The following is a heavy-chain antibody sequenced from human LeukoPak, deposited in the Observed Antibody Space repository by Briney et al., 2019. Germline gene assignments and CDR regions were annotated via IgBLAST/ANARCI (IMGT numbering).Heavy chain of an antibody. D-gene: IGHD3-22*01. CDR2: ISSSSSYI. V-gene: IGHV3-21*01. CDR3: ARVSYYDSSGYHTDALDI. J-gene: IGHJ3*02. Sequence: GGSLRLSCAASGFTFSSYSMNWVRQAPGKGLEGVSSISSSSSYIYYADSVKGRFTISRDNAKNSLYLQMNSLRGEDTAVYYCARVSYYDSSGYHTDALDIWGQGTMVTVSS. CDR1: GFTFSSYS.